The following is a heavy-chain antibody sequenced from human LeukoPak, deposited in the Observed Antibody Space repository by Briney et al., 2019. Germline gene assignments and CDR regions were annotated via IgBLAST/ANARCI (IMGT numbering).Heavy chain of an antibody. V-gene: IGHV3-11*04. J-gene: IGHJ3*02. CDR2: ISSTGNTI. CDR3: ARDRAKPAGTIAARLAAFDI. CDR1: GFTFSDYY. Sequence: GGSLRLSCAASGFTFSDYYMRWIRQAPGKGLEWVSYISSTGNTIYYADSVKGRFTISRDNAKSSLYLQMNSLRAEDTAVYYCARDRAKPAGTIAARLAAFDIWGQGTMVTVSS. D-gene: IGHD6-6*01.